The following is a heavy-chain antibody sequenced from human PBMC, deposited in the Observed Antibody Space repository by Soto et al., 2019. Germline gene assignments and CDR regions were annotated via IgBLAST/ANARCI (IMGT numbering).Heavy chain of an antibody. D-gene: IGHD1-26*01. Sequence: GGSLRLSCAASGFTFSSYGMHWVRQAPGKGLEWVAVISYDGSNKYYADSVKGRFTISRDNSKNTLYLQMNSLRAEDTAVYYCAKPNHSFPWEPPYLQHWGQGTLVTVSS. CDR3: AKPNHSFPWEPPYLQH. CDR1: GFTFSSYG. J-gene: IGHJ1*01. CDR2: ISYDGSNK. V-gene: IGHV3-30*18.